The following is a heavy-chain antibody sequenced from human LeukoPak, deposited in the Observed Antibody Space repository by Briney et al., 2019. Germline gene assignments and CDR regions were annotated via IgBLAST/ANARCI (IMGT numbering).Heavy chain of an antibody. J-gene: IGHJ4*02. V-gene: IGHV1-69*04. CDR1: GGTFSSYA. D-gene: IGHD2-15*01. Sequence: ASVKVSCKASGGTFSSYAISWVRQAPRQGLEWMGRIIPILGIANYAQKFQGRVTITADKSTSTAYMELSSLRSEDTAVYYCARGGQYWSYYYFDYWGQGTLVTVSS. CDR2: IIPILGIA. CDR3: ARGGQYWSYYYFDY.